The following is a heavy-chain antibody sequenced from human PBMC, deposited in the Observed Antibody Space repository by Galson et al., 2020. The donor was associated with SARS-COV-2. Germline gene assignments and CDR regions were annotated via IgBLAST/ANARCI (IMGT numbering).Heavy chain of an antibody. CDR1: GFSLSTSGMC. J-gene: IGHJ2*01. CDR2: IDWDDDK. CDR3: ARIRPKVVGTTYWYFDL. Sequence: ESGPTLVKPTQTLTLTCTFSGFSLSTSGMCVSWIRQSPGKALEWLARIDWDDDKFYSTSLKTRLTISKDTSKNQVVLTMTNMDPVDTATYYCARIRPKVVGTTYWYFDLWGRSTLVTVSS. D-gene: IGHD1-1*01. V-gene: IGHV2-70*17.